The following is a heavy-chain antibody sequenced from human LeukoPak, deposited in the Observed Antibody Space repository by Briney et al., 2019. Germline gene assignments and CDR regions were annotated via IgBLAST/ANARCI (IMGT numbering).Heavy chain of an antibody. CDR2: IYTSGST. V-gene: IGHV4-61*02. Sequence: SETLSLTCTVSGGSISSGSYYWSWIRQPARKGLEWIGRIYTSGSTNYNPSLKSRVTISVDTSKNQFSLKLSSVTAADTAVYYCARENDTYYYDSSGYYYNWFDPWGQGTLVTVSS. D-gene: IGHD3-22*01. CDR1: GGSISSGSYY. J-gene: IGHJ5*02. CDR3: ARENDTYYYDSSGYYYNWFDP.